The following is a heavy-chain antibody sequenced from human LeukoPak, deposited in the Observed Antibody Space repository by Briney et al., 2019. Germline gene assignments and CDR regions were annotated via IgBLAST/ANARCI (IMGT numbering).Heavy chain of an antibody. D-gene: IGHD4-23*01. CDR3: ARDDGGGLPDY. V-gene: IGHV3-74*01. CDR2: INSDGSST. CDR1: GFTFSSYW. Sequence: PGGSLRLSCAASGFTFSSYWMHWVRQAPGKGLVWVSRINSDGSSTSYADSVKGRFTISRDNAKNTLYLQMNSPRAEDTAVYYCARDDGGGLPDYWGQGTLVTVSS. J-gene: IGHJ4*02.